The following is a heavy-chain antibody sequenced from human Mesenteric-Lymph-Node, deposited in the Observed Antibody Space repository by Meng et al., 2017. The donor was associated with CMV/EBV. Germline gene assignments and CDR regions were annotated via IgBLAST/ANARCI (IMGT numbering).Heavy chain of an antibody. CDR2: INPNSGGT. D-gene: IGHD2-2*01. V-gene: IGHV1-2*02. CDR3: ARGTRNGYYFDY. J-gene: IGHJ4*02. CDR1: GNTLIGYY. Sequence: ASVKVSCKASGNTLIGYYVQWVRQVPGQGLEWMGWINPNSGGTNYAQKFQGRVTMTRDTSISTAYMELSRLRSDDTAVYYCARGTRNGYYFDYWGQGTLVTVSS.